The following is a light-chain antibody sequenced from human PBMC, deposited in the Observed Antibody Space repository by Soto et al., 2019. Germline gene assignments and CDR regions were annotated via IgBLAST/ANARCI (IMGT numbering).Light chain of an antibody. Sequence: DIQMTQSPSTLSGSVGDRVTITCRASQTISSWLAWYQQKPGKAPKLLIYKASTLKSGVPSRFSASGSGTEFTLTISSLHPDDFATYYCQNYNSYSEAFGQGTKV. CDR1: QTISSW. CDR3: QNYNSYSEA. J-gene: IGKJ1*01. CDR2: KAS. V-gene: IGKV1-5*03.